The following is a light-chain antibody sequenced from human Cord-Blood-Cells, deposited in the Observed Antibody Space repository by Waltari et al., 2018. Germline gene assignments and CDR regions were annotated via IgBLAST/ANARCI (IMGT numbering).Light chain of an antibody. J-gene: IGKJ1*01. Sequence: AIRITPSPPSLSASTGDRVTITCRASQGISSYLAWYQQKPGKAPKLLIYAASTLPSGVPSRFSGSGSVTDFTLTISCLQSVEFATYYCQQYYSYPWTFGQGTKVEIK. CDR1: QGISSY. V-gene: IGKV1-8*01. CDR3: QQYYSYPWT. CDR2: AAS.